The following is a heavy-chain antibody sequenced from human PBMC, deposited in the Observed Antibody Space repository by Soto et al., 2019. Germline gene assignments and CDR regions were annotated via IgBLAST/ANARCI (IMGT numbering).Heavy chain of an antibody. V-gene: IGHV4-34*01. CDR1: GGSFSGYY. D-gene: IGHD4-17*01. Sequence: QVQLQQWGAGLLKPSETLSLTCAVYGGSFSGYYWSWIRPPPGKGLEWLGEINHSGSTNYKPSLKSRVTISVVTSKNKFSLKLSSVTAADTAVYYCARGEYGDSWYYCMDVWGQGTTVTVSS. CDR3: ARGEYGDSWYYCMDV. J-gene: IGHJ6*02. CDR2: INHSGST.